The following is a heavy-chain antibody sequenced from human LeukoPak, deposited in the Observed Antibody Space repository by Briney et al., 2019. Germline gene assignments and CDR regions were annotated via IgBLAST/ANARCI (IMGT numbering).Heavy chain of an antibody. CDR1: GYTFSYFA. Sequence: GASVKVSCKASGYTFSYFAMHWVRQAPGKGLEHVSAISSDGTTTHYANSVKGRFTISRDNSKNTLYLQMGSLGADDMAVYYCARSLGATAYWGQGTLVTVSP. J-gene: IGHJ4*02. CDR3: ARSLGATAY. CDR2: ISSDGTTT. V-gene: IGHV3-64*01. D-gene: IGHD1-26*01.